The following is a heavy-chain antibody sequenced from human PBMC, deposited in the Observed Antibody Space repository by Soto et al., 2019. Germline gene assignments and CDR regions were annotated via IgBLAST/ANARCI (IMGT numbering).Heavy chain of an antibody. CDR2: ISAYNGNT. D-gene: IGHD2-2*01. J-gene: IGHJ4*02. V-gene: IGHV1-18*01. CDR3: ARDCSSTSCYDY. CDR1: GYTFTSYG. Sequence: AXVKVSCKASGYTFTSYGISWVRQAPGQGLEWMGWISAYNGNTNYAQKLQGRVTMTTDTSTSTAYMELRSLRSDDTAVYYCARDCSSTSCYDYWGQGTLVTVSS.